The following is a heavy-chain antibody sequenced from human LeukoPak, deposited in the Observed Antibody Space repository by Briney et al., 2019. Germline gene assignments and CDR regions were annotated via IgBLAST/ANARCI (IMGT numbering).Heavy chain of an antibody. CDR3: ASWIQLWLRGPRRGAFDI. D-gene: IGHD5-18*01. J-gene: IGHJ3*02. Sequence: PSETLSLTCAVYGGSFSGYYWSWIRQPPGKGLEWIGEINHSGSTNYNPSLKSRVTISVDTSKNQFSLKLSSVTAADTAVYYCASWIQLWLRGPRRGAFDIWGQGTMVTVSS. CDR1: GGSFSGYY. CDR2: INHSGST. V-gene: IGHV4-34*01.